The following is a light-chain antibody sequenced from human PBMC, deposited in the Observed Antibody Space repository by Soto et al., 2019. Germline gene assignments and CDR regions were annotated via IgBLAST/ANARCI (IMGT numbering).Light chain of an antibody. CDR1: SSDVGGYNS. V-gene: IGLV2-14*01. Sequence: QSALTQPASVSGSPGQSITISCTGTSSDVGGYNSVSWYQQHPGKAPKLMIYEVSNRPSGVSNRCSGSKSGNTASLTISGLQAEDEADYYCSSYTSSSTPCVFGTGTKVTVL. J-gene: IGLJ1*01. CDR2: EVS. CDR3: SSYTSSSTPCV.